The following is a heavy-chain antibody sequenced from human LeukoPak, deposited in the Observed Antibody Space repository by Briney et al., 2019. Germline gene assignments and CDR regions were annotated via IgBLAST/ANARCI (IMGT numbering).Heavy chain of an antibody. Sequence: GGSLRLSCAASGFTFRTYGMTWVRQAPGKGLEWVSYISSSSSTIYYADSVKGRFTISRDNAKNSLYLQMNSLRAEDTAVYYCARGGPYYYDSSGYYYDYWGQGTLVTVSS. CDR3: ARGGPYYYDSSGYYYDY. CDR2: ISSSSSTI. V-gene: IGHV3-48*04. J-gene: IGHJ4*02. D-gene: IGHD3-22*01. CDR1: GFTFRTYG.